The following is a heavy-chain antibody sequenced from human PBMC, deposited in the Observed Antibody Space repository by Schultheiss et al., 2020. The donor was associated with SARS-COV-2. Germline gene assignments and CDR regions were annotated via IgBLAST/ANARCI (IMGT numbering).Heavy chain of an antibody. J-gene: IGHJ5*02. V-gene: IGHV1-46*03. Sequence: ASVKVSCKASGYTFTSYYMHWVRQAPGQGLEWMGIINPSGGSTSYAQKFQGRVTMTRDTSTSTVYMELSSLRSEDTAVYYCASSIFGVVDYTGWFDPWGQGTLVTVSS. CDR1: GYTFTSYY. CDR2: INPSGGST. CDR3: ASSIFGVVDYTGWFDP. D-gene: IGHD3-3*01.